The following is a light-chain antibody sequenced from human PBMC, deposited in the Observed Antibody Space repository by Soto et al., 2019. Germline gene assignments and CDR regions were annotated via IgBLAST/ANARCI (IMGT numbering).Light chain of an antibody. V-gene: IGKV3D-15*01. CDR1: QSISSIF. Sequence: EIVLTQSPGTLSLSPGERATLSCRASQSISSIFLAWYQQKPGQAPRLLIYGASTRATGIPDRFSGRGSGTDFTLTISSLQSEDFAVYYCQQYNHWPWTFGQGTKVEIE. CDR3: QQYNHWPWT. CDR2: GAS. J-gene: IGKJ1*01.